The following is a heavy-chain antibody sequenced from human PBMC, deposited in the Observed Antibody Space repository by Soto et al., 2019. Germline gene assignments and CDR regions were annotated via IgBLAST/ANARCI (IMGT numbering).Heavy chain of an antibody. CDR3: ARGHMITCGGVIGSSALDP. J-gene: IGHJ5*02. Sequence: QVQLVQSGAEVKKPGASVKVSCKASGYTFTSYGISWVRQAPGQGLEWMGWISAYNGNTNYAQKLQGRVTMTTDASTSTAYMELRSLRSDDTAVYYCARGHMITCGGVIGSSALDPWGQGTLVTVSS. CDR2: ISAYNGNT. V-gene: IGHV1-18*01. CDR1: GYTFTSYG. D-gene: IGHD3-16*02.